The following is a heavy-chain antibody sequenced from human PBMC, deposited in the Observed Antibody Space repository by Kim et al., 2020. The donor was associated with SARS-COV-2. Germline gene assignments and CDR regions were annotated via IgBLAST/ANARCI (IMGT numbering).Heavy chain of an antibody. Sequence: GGSLRLSCAASGFTFSDYYMSWIRQAPGKGLEWVSYISSSSSYTNYADSVKGRFTISRDNAKNSLYLQMNSLRAEDTAVYYCARESRATDGWFDPWGQGTLVTVSS. D-gene: IGHD1-26*01. V-gene: IGHV3-11*06. CDR3: ARESRATDGWFDP. CDR1: GFTFSDYY. CDR2: ISSSSSYT. J-gene: IGHJ5*02.